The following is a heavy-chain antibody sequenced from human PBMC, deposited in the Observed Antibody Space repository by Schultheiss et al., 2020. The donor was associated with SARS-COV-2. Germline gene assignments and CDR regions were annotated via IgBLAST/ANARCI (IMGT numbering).Heavy chain of an antibody. CDR1: GGSFSGYY. CDR3: ARVLAFYYGSGSYPKGKNWFDP. V-gene: IGHV4-34*01. J-gene: IGHJ5*02. D-gene: IGHD3-10*01. CDR2: INHSGST. Sequence: GSLRLSCAVYGGSFSGYYWSWIRQPPGKGLEWIGEINHSGSTNYNPSLKSRVTISVDTSKNQFSLKLSSVTAADTAVYYCARVLAFYYGSGSYPKGKNWFDPWGQGTLVTVSS.